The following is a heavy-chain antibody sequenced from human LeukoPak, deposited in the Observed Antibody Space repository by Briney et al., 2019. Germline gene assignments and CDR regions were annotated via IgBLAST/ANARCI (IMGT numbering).Heavy chain of an antibody. Sequence: SETLSLTCTVSGGSISSYYWSWIRQPPGKGLEWIGYIYYSGSTNYNPSLKSRVTISVDTSKNQFSLKLSSVTAADTAVYYCARRIAAAGTPDYYYYGMDVWGQGTTVTVSS. CDR3: ARRIAAAGTPDYYYYGMDV. J-gene: IGHJ6*02. CDR1: GGSISSYY. V-gene: IGHV4-59*08. D-gene: IGHD6-13*01. CDR2: IYYSGST.